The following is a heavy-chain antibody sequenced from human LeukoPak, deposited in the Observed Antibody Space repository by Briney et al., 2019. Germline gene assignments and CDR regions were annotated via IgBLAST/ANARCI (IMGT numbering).Heavy chain of an antibody. V-gene: IGHV3-23*01. Sequence: QPGGSLRLSCAASGFTFSSYAMSWVRQAPGKGLEWVSAISGSGGSTYYADSVKGRFTISRDNSKNTLYLQMNSLRAEDTAVYYCAKDDDYVWGSYRCFDYWGQGTLVTVSS. D-gene: IGHD3-16*02. CDR1: GFTFSSYA. J-gene: IGHJ4*02. CDR2: ISGSGGST. CDR3: AKDDDYVWGSYRCFDY.